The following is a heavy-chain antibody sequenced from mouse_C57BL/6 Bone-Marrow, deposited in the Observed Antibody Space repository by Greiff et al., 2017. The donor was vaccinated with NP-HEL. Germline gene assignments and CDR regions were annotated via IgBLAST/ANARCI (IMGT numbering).Heavy chain of an antibody. CDR2: ISSGGSYT. V-gene: IGHV5-6*01. Sequence: EVQRVESGGDLVKPGGSLKLSCAASGFTFSSYGMSWVRQTPDKRLEWVATISSGGSYTYYPDSVKGRFTISRDNAKNTLYLQMSSLKSEDTAMYYCARREIYYDLYYAMDYWGQGTSVTVSS. J-gene: IGHJ4*01. D-gene: IGHD2-4*01. CDR3: ARREIYYDLYYAMDY. CDR1: GFTFSSYG.